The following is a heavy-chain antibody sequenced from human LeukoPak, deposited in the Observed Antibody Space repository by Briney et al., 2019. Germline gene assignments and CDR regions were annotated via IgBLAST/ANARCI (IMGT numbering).Heavy chain of an antibody. Sequence: SETLSLTCAVSGASISSGNYYWGWIRQPPGKGLEWIGNMYYDGNTYYNPSLKSRVIISVDTSKNQFSLRLSSVTAADTALYYCARPRDTGGLYFYYYFESWGLGTLVTVSS. J-gene: IGHJ4*02. V-gene: IGHV4-39*01. D-gene: IGHD2-8*02. CDR2: MYYDGNT. CDR3: ARPRDTGGLYFYYYFES. CDR1: GASISSGNYY.